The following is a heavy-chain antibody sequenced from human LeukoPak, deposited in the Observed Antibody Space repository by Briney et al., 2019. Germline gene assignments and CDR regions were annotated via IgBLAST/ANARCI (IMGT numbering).Heavy chain of an antibody. CDR2: IWYDGSNK. V-gene: IGHV3-33*08. D-gene: IGHD3-3*01. Sequence: GGSLRLSCAASGFTFSSYGMHWVRQAPGKGLEWVAVIWYDGSNKYYADSVKGRFTISRDNSKNTLYLQMNSLRAEDTAVYYCARVITIFGVVDRNDYWGQGTLVTVSS. J-gene: IGHJ4*02. CDR1: GFTFSSYG. CDR3: ARVITIFGVVDRNDY.